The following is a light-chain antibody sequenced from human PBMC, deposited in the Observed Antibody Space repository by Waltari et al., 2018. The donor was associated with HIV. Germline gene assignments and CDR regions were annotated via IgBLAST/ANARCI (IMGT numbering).Light chain of an antibody. V-gene: IGLV2-14*01. CDR1: SRDIGHYTS. J-gene: IGLJ1*01. Sequence: QSAPTQPASVSGSPGQSITISCPGTSRDIGHYTSVSWYQQSPGTAPKLMIYEVSNRPSGVSNRFSGSKSGNTASLTISGLQAEDEADYYCSSYISTTTLFGTGTKVTVL. CDR3: SSYISTTTL. CDR2: EVS.